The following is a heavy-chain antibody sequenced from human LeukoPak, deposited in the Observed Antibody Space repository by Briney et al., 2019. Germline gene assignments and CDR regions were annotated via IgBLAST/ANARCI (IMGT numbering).Heavy chain of an antibody. CDR1: GFRFNTYR. CDR3: ARDSTLYCNDGTCHWGFDL. J-gene: IGHJ3*01. CDR2: IKEEGSKT. V-gene: IGHV3-7*01. D-gene: IGHD2-15*01. Sequence: QAGGSLRLSCAASGFRFNTYRLSWVRQAPGKGLEWVADIKEEGSKTYYVDSLKGRFTTSRDNAKNSLYLQMNSLRAEDTAVYYCARDSTLYCNDGTCHWGFDLWGQGTVVTVSS.